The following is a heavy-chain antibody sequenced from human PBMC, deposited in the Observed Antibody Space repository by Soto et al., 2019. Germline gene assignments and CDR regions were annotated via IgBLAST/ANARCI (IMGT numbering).Heavy chain of an antibody. J-gene: IGHJ6*02. CDR1: GGSINGFY. CDR2: IHYSGTT. D-gene: IGHD2-2*01. CDR3: ARLGGYCSSTSCYGYYGMDV. Sequence: SETLSLTCTVSGGSINGFYWSWLRQPPGKGLEWIGTIHYSGTTNNNPSLESRVTISVDTSKNQFSLKVTSVTVADTAVYYCARLGGYCSSTSCYGYYGMDVWGQGTTVTVSS. V-gene: IGHV4-59*08.